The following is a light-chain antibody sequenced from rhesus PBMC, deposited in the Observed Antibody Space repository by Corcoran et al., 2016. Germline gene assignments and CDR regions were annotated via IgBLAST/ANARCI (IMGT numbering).Light chain of an antibody. Sequence: DIQMTQSPSSLSASVGDRVTITCRASQGINHYLSWYQQKPGKAPKPLFSHASTMEAGVPSRFSGRGSGTVYILTISSLQPEDIATYYCQQYNDSPPTFGGGTKVEIK. V-gene: IGKV1-66*01. CDR1: QGINHY. CDR2: HAS. J-gene: IGKJ4*01. CDR3: QQYNDSPPT.